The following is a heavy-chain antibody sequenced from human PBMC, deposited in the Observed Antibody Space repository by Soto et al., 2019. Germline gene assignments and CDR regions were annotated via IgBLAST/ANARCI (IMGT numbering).Heavy chain of an antibody. CDR3: ARWTYYYDSSGYPTSDFDY. Sequence: QVQLQQWGAGLLKPSETLSLTCAVYGGSFSGYYWSWIRQPPGKGLGWMGEINHSGSTNYNPSLKSRVTISVDTSKNQFSLKLSSVTAADTAVYYCARWTYYYDSSGYPTSDFDYWGQGTLVTVSS. V-gene: IGHV4-34*01. J-gene: IGHJ4*02. CDR1: GGSFSGYY. D-gene: IGHD3-22*01. CDR2: INHSGST.